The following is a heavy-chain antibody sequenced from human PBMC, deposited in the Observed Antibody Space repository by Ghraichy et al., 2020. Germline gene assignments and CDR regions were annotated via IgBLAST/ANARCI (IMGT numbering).Heavy chain of an antibody. J-gene: IGHJ4*02. D-gene: IGHD3-10*01. CDR3: ARVGTRRGGFKGDTRHDFDY. CDR2: MNPNSGNT. V-gene: IGHV1-8*01. CDR1: GYTFTSYD. Sequence: ASVKVSCKASGYTFTSYDINWVRQATGQGLEWMGWMNPNSGNTGYAQKFQGRVTMTRNTSISTAYMELSSLRSEDTAVYYCARVGTRRGGFKGDTRHDFDYWGQGTLVTVSS.